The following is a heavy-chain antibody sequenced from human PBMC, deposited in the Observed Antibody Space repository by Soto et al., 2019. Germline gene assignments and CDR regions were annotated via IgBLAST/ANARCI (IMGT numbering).Heavy chain of an antibody. J-gene: IGHJ6*02. Sequence: QVQLVQSGAEVKKPGSSVKVSCKASGGTFSSYAISWVRQAPGQGLEWMGGIIPIFGTANYAQKFKGRVTITADKSTSTDYMELSSLRSEDTAVYYCARAISSPTTNYYGMDVWGQGTTVTVSS. CDR1: GGTFSSYA. CDR2: IIPIFGTA. V-gene: IGHV1-69*06. CDR3: ARAISSPTTNYYGMDV.